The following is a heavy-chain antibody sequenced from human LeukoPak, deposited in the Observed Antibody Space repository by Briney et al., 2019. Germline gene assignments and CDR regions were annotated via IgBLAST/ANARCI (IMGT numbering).Heavy chain of an antibody. Sequence: SETLSLTCAVYGGSFSGYYWSWIRQPPGKGLEWIGEIYHSGSTNYNPSLKSRVTISVDKSKNQFSLKLSSVTAADTAVYYCARSLVGATTGYFDYWGQGTLVTVSS. J-gene: IGHJ4*02. V-gene: IGHV4-34*01. CDR3: ARSLVGATTGYFDY. D-gene: IGHD1-26*01. CDR2: IYHSGST. CDR1: GGSFSGYY.